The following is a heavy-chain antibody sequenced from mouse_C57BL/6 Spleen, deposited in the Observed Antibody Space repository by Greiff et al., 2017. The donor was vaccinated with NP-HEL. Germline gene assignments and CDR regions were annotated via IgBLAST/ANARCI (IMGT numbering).Heavy chain of an antibody. D-gene: IGHD1-1*01. CDR3: ARHDADYYGSSPYAMDY. J-gene: IGHJ4*01. V-gene: IGHV1-62-2*01. CDR2: FYPGSGSI. CDR1: GYTFTEYT. Sequence: QVQLQQSGAELVKPGASVKLSCKASGYTFTEYTIHWVKQRSGQGLEWIGWFYPGSGSIKYNEKFKDKATLTADKSSSTVYMERSRLTSEDSAVYFCARHDADYYGSSPYAMDYWGQGTSVTVSS.